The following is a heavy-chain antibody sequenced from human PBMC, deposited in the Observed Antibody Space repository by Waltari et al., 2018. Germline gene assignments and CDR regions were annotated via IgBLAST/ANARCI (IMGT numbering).Heavy chain of an antibody. Sequence: QVQLQESGPGLVKPSQTLSLICTVSGGSINSGDYYWNWIRQTPGKGLEWIGYSYYSGDTSYNPSLKTRVTMSVDTSKNQFSLNLNSVTATDTAVYYCATVGVLIPGNVFDIWGQGTMVTVSS. D-gene: IGHD3-16*01. CDR3: ATVGVLIPGNVFDI. V-gene: IGHV4-30-4*08. J-gene: IGHJ3*02. CDR1: GGSINSGDYY. CDR2: SYYSGDT.